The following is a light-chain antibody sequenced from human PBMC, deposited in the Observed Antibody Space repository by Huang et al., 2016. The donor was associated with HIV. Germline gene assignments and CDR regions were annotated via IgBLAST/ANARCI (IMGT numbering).Light chain of an antibody. V-gene: IGKV2-30*02. Sequence: DVVMTQSPLSLPVTLGQPASISCRSSQSLVHSDGNTYLNWFQQRPGQSPRRLIYKVSNRDSGVPDRFSGSGSATYFTLKISRVEADDVGVYYCMQTTLPYTFGQGTKLEIK. J-gene: IGKJ2*01. CDR3: MQTTLPYT. CDR2: KVS. CDR1: QSLVHSDGNTY.